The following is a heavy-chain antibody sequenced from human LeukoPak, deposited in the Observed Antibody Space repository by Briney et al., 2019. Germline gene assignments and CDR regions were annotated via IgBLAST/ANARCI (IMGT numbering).Heavy chain of an antibody. D-gene: IGHD6-6*01. V-gene: IGHV3-9*03. J-gene: IGHJ4*02. Sequence: GGSLRLSCAASGFTFDDYAMHWVRQAPGKGLEWVSGISWNSGSIGYADSVKGRFTISRDNAKNSLYLQMNSQRAEDMALYYCAKEYSSSSGSGFDYWGQGTLVTVSS. CDR3: AKEYSSSSGSGFDY. CDR2: ISWNSGSI. CDR1: GFTFDDYA.